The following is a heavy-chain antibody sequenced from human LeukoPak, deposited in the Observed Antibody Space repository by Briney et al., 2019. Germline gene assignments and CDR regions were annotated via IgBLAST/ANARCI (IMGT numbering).Heavy chain of an antibody. Sequence: GGSLRLSCAASGFTFSSYAMSWVRQAPGKGLEWVSTISNNGGSTYYADSVKGRFTISRDNSKNTVYLQMNSLRVEGTAPYYCAKDFDYWGQGTLVTVSS. V-gene: IGHV3-23*01. CDR2: ISNNGGST. CDR3: AKDFDY. CDR1: GFTFSSYA. J-gene: IGHJ4*02.